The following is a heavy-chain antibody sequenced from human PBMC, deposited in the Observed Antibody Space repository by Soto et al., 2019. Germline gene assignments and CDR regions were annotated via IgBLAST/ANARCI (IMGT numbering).Heavy chain of an antibody. D-gene: IGHD6-13*01. V-gene: IGHV4-34*01. CDR2: INHSGST. CDR1: GGSFSGYY. CDR3: ARAGYSSSWHGDNWFAP. J-gene: IGHJ5*02. Sequence: QVQLQQWGAGLLKPSETLSLTCAVYGGSFSGYYWSWIRQPPGKGLEWIGEINHSGSTNYNPSLKCRATISVNTAKNQFSLRLSAVTAADTARYYWARAGYSSSWHGDNWFAPWGQGTLVTVSS.